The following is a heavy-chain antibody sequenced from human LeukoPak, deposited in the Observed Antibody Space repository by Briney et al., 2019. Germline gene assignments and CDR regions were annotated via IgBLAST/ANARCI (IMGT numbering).Heavy chain of an antibody. CDR2: ISTYNGDT. J-gene: IGHJ4*02. V-gene: IGHV1-18*01. Sequence: ASVKVSCKASGYTFTNYGITWVRQAPGQGLEWMGWISTYNGDTKYAQKFQGSVTMTTDTSTSTAYMELRSLRSDDTAVYYCARALRIAAGGKGADYWGQGTLVTVSS. CDR3: ARALRIAAGGKGADY. D-gene: IGHD6-13*01. CDR1: GYTFTNYG.